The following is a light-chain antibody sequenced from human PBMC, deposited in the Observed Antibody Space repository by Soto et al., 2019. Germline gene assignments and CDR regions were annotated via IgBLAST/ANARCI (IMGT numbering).Light chain of an antibody. CDR2: DAS. Sequence: DIPMTQSPSSLSASVGDRVTITCQASHDINNYLNWYQQKPGKAPKLLIYDASNLKTGVPSRFSGSGSGTDFTFTISNLQPEDIATYYCQQFDDLPLTFGPGTKVDIK. V-gene: IGKV1-33*01. J-gene: IGKJ3*01. CDR1: HDINNY. CDR3: QQFDDLPLT.